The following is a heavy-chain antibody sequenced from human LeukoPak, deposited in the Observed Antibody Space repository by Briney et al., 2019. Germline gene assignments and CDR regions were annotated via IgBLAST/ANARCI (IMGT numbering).Heavy chain of an antibody. D-gene: IGHD4-17*01. V-gene: IGHV3-7*01. Sequence: PGGSLRLSCAASGFTFSSYWMSWVRQAPGKGLEWVANIKQDGSEKYYVDSVKGRFTISRDNAKNSLYLQMNSLRAGDTAVYYCARALNDYGDYVFDYWGQGTLVTVSS. CDR3: ARALNDYGDYVFDY. CDR2: IKQDGSEK. CDR1: GFTFSSYW. J-gene: IGHJ4*02.